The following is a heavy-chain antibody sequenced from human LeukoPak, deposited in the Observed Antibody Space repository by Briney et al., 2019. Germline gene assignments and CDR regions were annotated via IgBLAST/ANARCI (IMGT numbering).Heavy chain of an antibody. Sequence: GGSLRLSCAASGFTFSSYGMHWVRQAPGKGLEWVAFIRYDGSNKYYAGSVKGRFTISRDNSKNTLYLQMNSLRAEDTAVYYCTKDLGSGYDSEAFDIWGQGTMVTVSS. V-gene: IGHV3-30*02. J-gene: IGHJ3*02. CDR2: IRYDGSNK. D-gene: IGHD5-12*01. CDR1: GFTFSSYG. CDR3: TKDLGSGYDSEAFDI.